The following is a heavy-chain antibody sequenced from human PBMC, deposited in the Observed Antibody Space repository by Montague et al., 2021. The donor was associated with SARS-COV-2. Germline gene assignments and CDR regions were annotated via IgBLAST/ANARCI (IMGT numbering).Heavy chain of an antibody. D-gene: IGHD3-3*01. CDR1: GGSIDSYY. V-gene: IGHV4-59*12. CDR3: ARGQVTIVAVLIMLPAAGAIDM. CDR2: IYYRGTT. Sequence: SETLSLTCTVSGGSIDSYYWSWLRQPPGKGLEWIGYIYYRGTTNYNPSLESRVTMSVDTSKNQFSLKLTSVTAADTATYYCARGQVTIVAVLIMLPAAGAIDMWGQGTMVTVSS. J-gene: IGHJ3*02.